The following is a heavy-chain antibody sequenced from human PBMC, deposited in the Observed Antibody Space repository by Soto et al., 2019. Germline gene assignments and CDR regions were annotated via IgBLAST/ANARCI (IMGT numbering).Heavy chain of an antibody. D-gene: IGHD3-10*01. CDR1: GGSFSGYF. V-gene: IGHV4-34*01. J-gene: IGHJ6*02. Sequence: SETLSLTCAVYGGSFSGYFWTWIRQPPGKGLEWIGEINHSGNTNYSPSLKSRVTISLDTSKNQFSLKLSSVTAADTAVYYCASSRLWFGELLYPHYYGMDVWGQGTTVTVSS. CDR3: ASSRLWFGELLYPHYYGMDV. CDR2: INHSGNT.